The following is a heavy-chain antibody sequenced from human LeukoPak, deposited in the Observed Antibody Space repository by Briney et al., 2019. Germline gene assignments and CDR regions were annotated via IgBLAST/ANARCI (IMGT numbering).Heavy chain of an antibody. CDR2: ISAYNGNT. D-gene: IGHD6-19*01. CDR1: GYTFTSYG. Sequence: ASVKVSCKASGYTFTSYGISWVRQAPGQGLEWMGRISAYNGNTNYAQKLQGRVTMTTDTSTSTAYMELRSLRSDDTAVYYCARDLITGYSSENWFDPWGQGTLVTVSS. CDR3: ARDLITGYSSENWFDP. V-gene: IGHV1-18*01. J-gene: IGHJ5*02.